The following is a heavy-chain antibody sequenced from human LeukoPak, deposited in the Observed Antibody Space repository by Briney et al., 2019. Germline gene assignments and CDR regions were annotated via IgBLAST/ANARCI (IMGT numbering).Heavy chain of an antibody. J-gene: IGHJ3*02. CDR1: GGSVSTFY. CDR3: ARDWGDYDILTGYYAGAFDI. CDR2: FSYSGST. V-gene: IGHV4-59*02. D-gene: IGHD3-9*01. Sequence: SETLSLTCIVSGGSVSTFYWSWIRQPPGKGLEWIGYFSYSGSTNYNPSLKSRVTMSVDTSKNQFSLKVRSVTAADTAVYYCARDWGDYDILTGYYAGAFDIWGQGTMVTVSS.